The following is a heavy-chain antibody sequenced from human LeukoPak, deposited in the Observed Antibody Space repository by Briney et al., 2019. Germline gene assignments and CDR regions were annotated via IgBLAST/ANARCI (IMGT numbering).Heavy chain of an antibody. CDR3: AKSGRPWKPTEGY. J-gene: IGHJ4*02. CDR1: GFTVSSNY. Sequence: GGSLRLSCAASGFTVSSNYMSWVRQAPGKGLEWVSVIYSGGSTYYADSVKGRFTISRDNSKNTLYLQMNSLRAEDTAVYYCAKSGRPWKPTEGYWGQGTLVTVSS. CDR2: IYSGGST. V-gene: IGHV3-53*01. D-gene: IGHD1-1*01.